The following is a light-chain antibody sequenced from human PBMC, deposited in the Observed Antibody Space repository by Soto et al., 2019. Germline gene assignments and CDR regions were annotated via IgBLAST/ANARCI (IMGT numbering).Light chain of an antibody. CDR1: SSNIGSNT. CDR3: AAWADSLNGVV. Sequence: QLVLTQPPSASGTPGQRVTISCSGSSSNIGSNTVNWYQQLPGTSPKLLIYSNNQRPSGVPARFSGSKSGTSASLAISGLQSEDEADYYCAAWADSLNGVVFGGGTQRTVL. J-gene: IGLJ2*01. CDR2: SNN. V-gene: IGLV1-44*01.